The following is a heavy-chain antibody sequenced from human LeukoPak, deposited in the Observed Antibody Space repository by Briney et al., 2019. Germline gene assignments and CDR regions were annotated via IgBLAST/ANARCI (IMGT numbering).Heavy chain of an antibody. J-gene: IGHJ4*02. CDR1: GYTFTGYY. V-gene: IGHV1-2*02. CDR3: ARDAIVRDYSNSDY. Sequence: GASVTVSCKASGYTFTGYYIHWVRRAPGQGLEWMGWINPNSGGTNYAQKFQGRVTMTRDTSISTAYMELSRLTSDDTAVYYCARDAIVRDYSNSDYWGQGTLVTVSS. D-gene: IGHD4-11*01. CDR2: INPNSGGT.